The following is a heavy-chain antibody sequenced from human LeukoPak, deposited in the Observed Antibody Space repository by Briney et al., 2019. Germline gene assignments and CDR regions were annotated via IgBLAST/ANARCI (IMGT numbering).Heavy chain of an antibody. CDR3: ARPSRAAAGTFDY. CDR2: IYYSGST. Sequence: PSETLSLTCTVSGGSISSSSYYWGWIRQPPGKGLEWIGSIYYSGSTYYNPSLKSRVTISVDTSKNQFSLKLSSVTAADTAVYYCARPSRAAAGTFDYWGQGTLVIVSS. J-gene: IGHJ4*02. CDR1: GGSISSSSYY. V-gene: IGHV4-39*01. D-gene: IGHD6-13*01.